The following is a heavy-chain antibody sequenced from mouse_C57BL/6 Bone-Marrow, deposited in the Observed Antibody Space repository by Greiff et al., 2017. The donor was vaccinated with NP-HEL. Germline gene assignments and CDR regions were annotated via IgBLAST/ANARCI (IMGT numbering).Heavy chain of an antibody. J-gene: IGHJ1*03. V-gene: IGHV1-19*01. D-gene: IGHD2-3*01. CDR1: GYTFTDYY. CDR3: ARDDGYPYWYFDV. Sequence: VQLQQSGPVLVKPGASVKMSCKASGYTFTDYYMNWVKQSHGKSLEWIEVINPYNGGTSYNQKFKGKATLTVDKSSSTAYMELNSLTSEDSAVYYCARDDGYPYWYFDVWGTGTTVTVSS. CDR2: INPYNGGT.